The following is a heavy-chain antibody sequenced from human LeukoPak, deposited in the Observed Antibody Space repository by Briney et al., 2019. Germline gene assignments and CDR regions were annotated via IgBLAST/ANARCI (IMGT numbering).Heavy chain of an antibody. J-gene: IGHJ4*02. V-gene: IGHV3-11*04. CDR2: ISSSGSTI. CDR3: ARNARGALVPNIDY. Sequence: GGSLRLSCAASGFTFSDYYMSWIRQAPGKGLEWVSYISSSGSTIYYADSVKGRFTISRDNAKNSLYLQMNRLRAEDTAVYYCARNARGALVPNIDYWGQGTLVTVSS. D-gene: IGHD1/OR15-1a*01. CDR1: GFTFSDYY.